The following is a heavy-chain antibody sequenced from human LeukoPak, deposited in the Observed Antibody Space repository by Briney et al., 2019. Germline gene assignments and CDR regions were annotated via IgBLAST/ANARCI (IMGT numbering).Heavy chain of an antibody. CDR3: AKDPPHYYDSSGYIDY. D-gene: IGHD3-22*01. CDR1: GFNFSNYG. J-gene: IGHJ4*02. Sequence: PGGSLRLSCAASGFNFSNYGMQWVRQAPGKGLEWVAFIRYDGSNKYYADSVKGRFTISRDNSKNTLYLQMNSLRAEDTAVYYCAKDPPHYYDSSGYIDYWGQGTLVTVSS. V-gene: IGHV3-30*02. CDR2: IRYDGSNK.